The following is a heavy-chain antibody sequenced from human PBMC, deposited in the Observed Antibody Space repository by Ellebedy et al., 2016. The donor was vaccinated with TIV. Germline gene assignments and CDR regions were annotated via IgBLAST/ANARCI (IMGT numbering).Heavy chain of an antibody. CDR3: ARARGWYGSDGMDV. D-gene: IGHD6-19*01. V-gene: IGHV3-53*01. CDR1: GFTVSSNY. J-gene: IGHJ6*04. CDR2: IYGGGNT. Sequence: GESLKISCAASGFTVSSNYMSWVRRAPGQGLGWVSVIYGGGNTDYAEHVEGRFTISSYNSKNTVYLQMNSLRAEDTAVYYCARARGWYGSDGMDVWGEGTTVTVSS.